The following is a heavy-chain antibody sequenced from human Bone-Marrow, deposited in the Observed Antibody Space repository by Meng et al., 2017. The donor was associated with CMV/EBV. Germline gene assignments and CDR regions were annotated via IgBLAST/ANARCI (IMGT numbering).Heavy chain of an antibody. Sequence: ASVKVSCKASGYTFTSYYMHWVRQAPGQGLEWMGIINPSGGSTSYAQKFQGRVTMTRDTSTSTVYMELSSLRSEDTAVYYCARDRDYYDSSGYYPNRFDPWGQGTLVTVSS. V-gene: IGHV1-46*01. J-gene: IGHJ5*02. CDR1: GYTFTSYY. D-gene: IGHD3-22*01. CDR3: ARDRDYYDSSGYYPNRFDP. CDR2: INPSGGST.